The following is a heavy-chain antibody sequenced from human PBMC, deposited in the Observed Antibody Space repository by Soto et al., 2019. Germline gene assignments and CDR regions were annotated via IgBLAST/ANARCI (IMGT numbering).Heavy chain of an antibody. CDR3: ARHKVECSSTSCYDLYGMDV. CDR2: INSDGSST. J-gene: IGHJ6*02. V-gene: IGHV3-74*01. D-gene: IGHD2-2*01. CDR1: GFTFSSYW. Sequence: GGSLRLSCAASGFTFSSYWMHWFRQAPGKGLVWVSRINSDGSSTSYADSVKGRFTISRDNAKNTLYLQMNSLRAEDTAVYYCARHKVECSSTSCYDLYGMDVWGQGTTVTVSS.